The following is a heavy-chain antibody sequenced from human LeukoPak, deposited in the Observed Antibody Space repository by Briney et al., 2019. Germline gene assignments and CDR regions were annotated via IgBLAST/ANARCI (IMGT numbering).Heavy chain of an antibody. Sequence: GGSLRLSCAASGFTFSSSDMHWVRQAPGKGLEWVAFIRYDGNNKYYADSVKGRLTITRDNSKNTLYLQMNSLRAADTAVYYCARDDLDYDSSGYYLDYWGQGTLVTVSS. J-gene: IGHJ4*02. CDR2: IRYDGNNK. V-gene: IGHV3-30*02. CDR1: GFTFSSSD. D-gene: IGHD3-22*01. CDR3: ARDDLDYDSSGYYLDY.